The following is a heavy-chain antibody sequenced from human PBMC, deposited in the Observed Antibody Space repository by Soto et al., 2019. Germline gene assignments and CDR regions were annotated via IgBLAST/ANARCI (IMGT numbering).Heavy chain of an antibody. Sequence: SETLSLTCAVYGGSFSGYYWSWIRQPPGKGLEWIGEINHSGSTNYNPSLKSRVTISVDTSKNQFSLKLGSVTAADTAVYYCARGRNSVDDIAAAGTIDYWGQGTLVTVSS. V-gene: IGHV4-34*01. CDR2: INHSGST. D-gene: IGHD6-13*01. J-gene: IGHJ4*02. CDR3: ARGRNSVDDIAAAGTIDY. CDR1: GGSFSGYY.